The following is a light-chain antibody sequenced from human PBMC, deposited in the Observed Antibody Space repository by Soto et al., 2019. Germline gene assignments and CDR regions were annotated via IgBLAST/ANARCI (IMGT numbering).Light chain of an antibody. V-gene: IGLV2-23*02. CDR3: CSYAGSSYV. J-gene: IGLJ1*01. CDR1: SSDVGTYNL. CDR2: EVT. Sequence: SALTQPASVSGSPGQSITISCTGSSSDVGTYNLVSWYQQHPGEAPKLMIYEVTKRPSGVSYRFPGSKSGNTASLTISGLQAEDEADYYCCSYAGSSYVFGTGTKVTVL.